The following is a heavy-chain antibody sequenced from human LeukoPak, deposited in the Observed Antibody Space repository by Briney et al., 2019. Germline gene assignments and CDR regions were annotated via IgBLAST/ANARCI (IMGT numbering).Heavy chain of an antibody. CDR2: IYTSGST. D-gene: IGHD3-22*01. V-gene: IGHV4-61*02. Sequence: SQTLSLTCTVSGGSISSGSYYWSWIRQPAGKGLEWIGRIYTSGSTNYNPSLKSRVIISVDTSKNQFSLKLSSVTAADTAVYYCARAHLLPYYYYYYMDVWGKGTTVTISS. CDR1: GGSISSGSYY. J-gene: IGHJ6*03. CDR3: ARAHLLPYYYYYYMDV.